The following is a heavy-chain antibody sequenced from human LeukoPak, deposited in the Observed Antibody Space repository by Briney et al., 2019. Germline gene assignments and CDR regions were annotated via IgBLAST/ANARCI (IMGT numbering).Heavy chain of an antibody. CDR2: ITSSGTYI. CDR1: GFTFSNYN. V-gene: IGHV3-21*01. CDR3: ARADWDTAMIDY. Sequence: PGGSLRLSCAASGFTFSNYNMNWVRQAPGKAMEWVSSITSSGTYIFYADSVKGRFTISRDNAKNSLYLQMNSLRAEDTAVYYCARADWDTAMIDYWGQGTLVTVSS. J-gene: IGHJ4*02. D-gene: IGHD5-18*01.